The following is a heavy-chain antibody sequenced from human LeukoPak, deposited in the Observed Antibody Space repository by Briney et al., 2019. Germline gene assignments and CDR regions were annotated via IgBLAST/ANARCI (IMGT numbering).Heavy chain of an antibody. Sequence: GGSLRLSCAASGFTFSSYEMNWVRQAPGKGLEWVSYISSSGSTIYYADSVKGRFTISRDNSINTLYLQMNSLRGEDTAVYYCAKTAPRSIQXWDXWGQGTLVTVX. V-gene: IGHV3-48*03. CDR3: AKTAPRSIQXWDX. J-gene: IGHJ4*02. CDR2: ISSSGSTI. D-gene: IGHD6-6*01. CDR1: GFTFSSYE.